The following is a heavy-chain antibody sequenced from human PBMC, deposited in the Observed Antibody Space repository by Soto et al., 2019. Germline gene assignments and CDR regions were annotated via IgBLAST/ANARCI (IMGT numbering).Heavy chain of an antibody. CDR3: ASIKRAFYNWFDP. Sequence: SETLSLTCTVSGDSISSSSYYWGWFRQPPGKGLEWIGSIYYSGSTYYNPSLKSRVTISVDTSKNQFSLKLSSVTAADTAVYYFASIKRAFYNWFDPWGQGTLVTVSS. CDR1: GDSISSSSYY. D-gene: IGHD3-3*02. J-gene: IGHJ5*02. CDR2: IYYSGST. V-gene: IGHV4-39*01.